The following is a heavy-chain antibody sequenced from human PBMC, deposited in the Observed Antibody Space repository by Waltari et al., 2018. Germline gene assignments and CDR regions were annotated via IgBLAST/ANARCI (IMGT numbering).Heavy chain of an antibody. V-gene: IGHV1-69*01. CDR1: EGPFSSYA. J-gene: IGHJ6*02. D-gene: IGHD2-15*01. CDR3: AGGYCSGGSCYGYYYYYGMDV. Sequence: QVQLVQSGAEVKKPGSSVKVSCKASEGPFSSYAISWVRPAPGQGLGWMGGIIPIFGTANYAKKFQGRVTITADESTSTAYRELSSLRSEDTAVYYCAGGYCSGGSCYGYYYYYGMDVWGQGTTVTVSS. CDR2: IIPIFGTA.